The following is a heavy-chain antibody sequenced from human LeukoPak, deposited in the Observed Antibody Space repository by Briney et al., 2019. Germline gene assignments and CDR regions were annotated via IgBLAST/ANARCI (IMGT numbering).Heavy chain of an antibody. CDR2: IYYSGST. J-gene: IGHJ4*02. Sequence: PSETLSLTCTVSGGSISSYYWSWIRQPPGKGLEWIGYIYYSGSTNYNPSLKSRVTISVDTSKNQFSLKLSSVTAADTAVYYCARGVSVFGESRSYYFDYWGQGTLVTVSS. D-gene: IGHD3-10*01. V-gene: IGHV4-59*01. CDR3: ARGVSVFGESRSYYFDY. CDR1: GGSISSYY.